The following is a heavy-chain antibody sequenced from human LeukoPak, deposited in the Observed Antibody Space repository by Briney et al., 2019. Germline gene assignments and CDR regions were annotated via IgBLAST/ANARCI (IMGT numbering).Heavy chain of an antibody. CDR3: ARTPDSSGKNRFDP. D-gene: IGHD3-22*01. Sequence: GESLKISCKGSGYSFTTYWIAWVRQMPGKGLEWMGIIYPGDSDTRYSPSFQGQVSISVDKSISTAYLQWSSLKASDTAMYYCARTPDSSGKNRFDPWGQGTLVTVSS. CDR2: IYPGDSDT. V-gene: IGHV5-51*01. CDR1: GYSFTTYW. J-gene: IGHJ5*02.